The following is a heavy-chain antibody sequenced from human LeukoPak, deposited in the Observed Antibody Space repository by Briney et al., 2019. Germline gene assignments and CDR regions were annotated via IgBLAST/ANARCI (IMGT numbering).Heavy chain of an antibody. D-gene: IGHD3-10*01. CDR3: ARGLGGDQGFFDL. J-gene: IGHJ2*01. V-gene: IGHV3-9*01. CDR1: GFIFDDYA. CDR2: INWNSGTL. Sequence: PGRSLRLSCAASGFIFDDYAMHWVRQAPGKGLEWVSTINWNSGTLAYADSVKGRFTISRVNAKNSLYLQMNSLRPEHTALYYCARGLGGDQGFFDLWARGTLPSV.